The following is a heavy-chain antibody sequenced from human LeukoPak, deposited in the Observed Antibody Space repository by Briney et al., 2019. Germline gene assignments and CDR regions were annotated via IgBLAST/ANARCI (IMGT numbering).Heavy chain of an antibody. D-gene: IGHD6-13*01. Sequence: GGSLRLSCAASGFTFSSFGMNWVRQAPGKGLEWVSYISSSSSTIYYADSVKGRFTISRDNAKNSLYLQMNSLRAEDTAVYYCARDLSVTRAAAGTDYWGQGTLVTVSS. CDR2: ISSSSSTI. J-gene: IGHJ4*02. V-gene: IGHV3-48*01. CDR3: ARDLSVTRAAAGTDY. CDR1: GFTFSSFG.